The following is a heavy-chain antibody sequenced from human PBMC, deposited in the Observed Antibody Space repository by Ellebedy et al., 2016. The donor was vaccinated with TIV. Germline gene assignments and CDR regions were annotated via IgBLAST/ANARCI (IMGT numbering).Heavy chain of an antibody. CDR1: GYTFINYW. CDR2: ISPPDSDT. CDR3: ARPALLGKWFLWYYDL. D-gene: IGHD3-22*01. J-gene: IGHJ2*01. Sequence: GESLKISCTGSGYTFINYWIGWVRQMPGKGLEWMGIISPPDSDTRYSPSFQGQVTISVDKSINTASLQWSSLKASDTAIYYCARPALLGKWFLWYYDLWGRGTLVTVSS. V-gene: IGHV5-51*01.